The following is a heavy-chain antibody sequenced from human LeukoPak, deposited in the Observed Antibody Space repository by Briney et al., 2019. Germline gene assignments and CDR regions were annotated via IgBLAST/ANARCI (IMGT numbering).Heavy chain of an antibody. CDR2: IIPILGIA. J-gene: IGHJ4*02. CDR3: ASTPAIHDYGDLYFDY. V-gene: IGHV1-69*04. D-gene: IGHD4-17*01. CDR1: GGTFSSYA. Sequence: SVKVSCKASGGTFSSYAISWVRQAPGQGLEWMGRIIPILGIANYAQKFQGRVTITADKSTSTAYMELSSLRSEDTAVYYCASTPAIHDYGDLYFDYWGQGTLVTVSS.